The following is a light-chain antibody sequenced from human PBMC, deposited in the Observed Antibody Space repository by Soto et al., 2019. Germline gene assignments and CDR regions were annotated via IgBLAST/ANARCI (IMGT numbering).Light chain of an antibody. CDR3: LQHYAFPFT. CDR2: TIS. Sequence: DIQMTQSPSSLSASVGGRVTITCRASQDIGTSLDWFQQKPGTAPKRLIYTISDLRSGVPSRFSGGGSGTEFTLTISSLQPEDSATYYCLQHYAFPFTFGPGTKVHV. J-gene: IGKJ3*01. CDR1: QDIGTS. V-gene: IGKV1-17*01.